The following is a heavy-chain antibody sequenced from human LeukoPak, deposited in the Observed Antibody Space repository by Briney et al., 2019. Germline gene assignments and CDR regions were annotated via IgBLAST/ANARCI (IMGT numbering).Heavy chain of an antibody. D-gene: IGHD6-13*01. CDR3: ATAAAGAADF. V-gene: IGHV4-30-4*01. J-gene: IGHJ4*02. CDR2: IYYSGNT. Sequence: SQTLSLTCTVSGGSISSGDYYWSWIRQPPGEGLEWIGYIYYSGNTYYNPSLKSRVTLSGDTSKNQFSLKLSSVTAADTAVYFCATAAAGAADFWGQGTLVTVSS. CDR1: GGSISSGDYY.